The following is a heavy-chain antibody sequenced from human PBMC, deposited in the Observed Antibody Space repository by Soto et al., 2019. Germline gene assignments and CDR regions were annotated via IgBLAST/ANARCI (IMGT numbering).Heavy chain of an antibody. CDR3: ARGSWQWLVDAFDI. CDR2: IWYDGSNK. CDR1: GFTFSSYG. V-gene: IGHV3-33*01. Sequence: QVQLVESGGGVVQPGRSLSLSCAASGFTFSSYGMHWVRQAPGKGLEWVAVIWYDGSNKYYADAVKGRFTISRDNSKNTLYLQMNSLRAEDTAVYYCARGSWQWLVDAFDIWGQGTMVTVSS. J-gene: IGHJ3*02. D-gene: IGHD6-19*01.